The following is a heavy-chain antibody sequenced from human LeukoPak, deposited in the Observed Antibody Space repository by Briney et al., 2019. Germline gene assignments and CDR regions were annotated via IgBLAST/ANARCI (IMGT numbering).Heavy chain of an antibody. J-gene: IGHJ6*03. CDR1: GFTFSSYW. CDR2: INSDGSST. V-gene: IGHV3-74*01. Sequence: PGGSLSLSCAASGFTFSSYWMHWVRQAPGKGLVWVSRINSDGSSTSYADSVKGRFTISRDNAKNTLYLQMNSLRAEDTAVYYCAREGDCSSTSCYYYMDVWGKGTTVTVSS. D-gene: IGHD2-2*01. CDR3: AREGDCSSTSCYYYMDV.